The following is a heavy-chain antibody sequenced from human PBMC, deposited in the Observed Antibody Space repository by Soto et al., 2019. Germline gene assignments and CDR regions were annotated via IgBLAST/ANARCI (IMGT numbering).Heavy chain of an antibody. CDR3: ARDKFNKYSSGWYEKSTGEDYFDY. CDR1: GGTFSSYA. CDR2: IIPIFGTA. J-gene: IGHJ4*02. V-gene: IGHV1-69*13. D-gene: IGHD6-19*01. Sequence: SVKVSCKASGGTFSSYAISWVRQAPGQGLEWMGGIIPIFGTANYAQKFQGRVTITADESTSTAYMELSSLRSEDTAVYYCARDKFNKYSSGWYEKSTGEDYFDYWGQGTLVTVSS.